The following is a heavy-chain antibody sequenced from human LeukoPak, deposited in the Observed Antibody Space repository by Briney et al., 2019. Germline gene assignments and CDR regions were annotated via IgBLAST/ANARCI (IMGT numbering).Heavy chain of an antibody. J-gene: IGHJ6*03. CDR1: GFTFSSYS. V-gene: IGHV3-21*01. CDR2: ISSSSSYI. D-gene: IGHD3-10*01. CDR3: AREEWGVGDYYYYMDV. Sequence: KSWGYLRLSCAASGFTFSSYSMNWVRQAPGKGLEWVSSISSSSSYIYHADSVKGRFTISRDNAKNSLYLQMNSLRAEDTAVYYCAREEWGVGDYYYYMDVWGKGTTVTVSS.